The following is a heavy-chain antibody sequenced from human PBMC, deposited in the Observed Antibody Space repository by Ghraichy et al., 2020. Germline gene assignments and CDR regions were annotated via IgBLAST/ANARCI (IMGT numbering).Heavy chain of an antibody. CDR3: ARGPAAIDY. CDR1: GDSVSSNSAA. D-gene: IGHD2-2*01. J-gene: IGHJ4*02. CDR2: TYYRSTWYT. Sequence: SQTLSLTCAISGDSVSSNSAAWNWIRQSPSRGLEWLGRTYYRSTWYTDYAPSVRSRVTINSDTSKNQFSLQPSSVTPEDTAVYYCARGPAAIDYWGQGTLVTVSS. V-gene: IGHV6-1*01.